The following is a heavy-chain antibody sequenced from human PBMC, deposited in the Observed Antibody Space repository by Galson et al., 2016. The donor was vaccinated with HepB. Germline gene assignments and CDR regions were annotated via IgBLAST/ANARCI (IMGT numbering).Heavy chain of an antibody. CDR3: ARERPGGISGRLDS. Sequence: SETLSLTCAVSSDSLSTFYWSWIRQSPGKGLEWIGHIYYSGTTAYSPSLKSRVTISVDTSKNQFSLRLSSVTAADTAVYYCARERPGGISGRLDSWGQGILVTVSS. CDR1: SDSLSTFY. V-gene: IGHV4-59*01. CDR2: IYYSGTT. J-gene: IGHJ4*02. D-gene: IGHD3-3*02.